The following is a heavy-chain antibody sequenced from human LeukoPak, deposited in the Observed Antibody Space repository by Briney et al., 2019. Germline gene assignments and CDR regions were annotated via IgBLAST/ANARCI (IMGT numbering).Heavy chain of an antibody. CDR1: GFTFSDYW. D-gene: IGHD2-15*01. Sequence: PGGSLRLSCAASGFTFSDYWMVWVRQAPGKGLVWVSRIDSDGSSTIYADSVKGRFTISRDNAKNTLNLQMNSLRAEDTALYYCARSGAPTPDYWGQGTLVIVSS. CDR3: ARSGAPTPDY. CDR2: IDSDGSST. V-gene: IGHV3-74*01. J-gene: IGHJ4*02.